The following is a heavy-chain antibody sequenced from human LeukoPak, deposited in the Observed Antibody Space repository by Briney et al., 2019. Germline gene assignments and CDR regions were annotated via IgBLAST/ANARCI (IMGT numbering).Heavy chain of an antibody. V-gene: IGHV3-66*01. D-gene: IGHD2-2*01. Sequence: GGSLRLSCAASGFTVSSNYMSWVRQAPGKGLEWVSVIYSGGSTYYADSVKGRFTISRDNSKNTLYLQMNSLRAEDTAVYYCAKEWIYCSSTSCYKWFDPWGQGTLVTVSS. J-gene: IGHJ5*02. CDR2: IYSGGST. CDR3: AKEWIYCSSTSCYKWFDP. CDR1: GFTVSSNY.